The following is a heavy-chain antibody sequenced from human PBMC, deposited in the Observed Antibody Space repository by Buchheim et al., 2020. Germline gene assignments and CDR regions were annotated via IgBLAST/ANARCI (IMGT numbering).Heavy chain of an antibody. J-gene: IGHJ4*02. D-gene: IGHD3-10*01. CDR3: ARGWFGDY. V-gene: IGHV1-3*01. CDR2: INPGSEKT. CDR1: GYIFTRFT. Sequence: VELVQSGTEVKKPGTSVKLSCKGSGYIFTRFTMHWVRQAPGQGLEWMGWINPGSEKTKYSQKFHDRITITRDIAADTAYMELSGLRAEDTAVYFCARGWFGDYWGQGTL.